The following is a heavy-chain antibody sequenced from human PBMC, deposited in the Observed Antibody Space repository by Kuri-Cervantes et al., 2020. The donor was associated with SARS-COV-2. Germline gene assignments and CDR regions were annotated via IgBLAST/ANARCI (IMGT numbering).Heavy chain of an antibody. D-gene: IGHD3-3*01. CDR3: AKDPLYRGTYDLGKLDY. V-gene: IGHV4-39*02. CDR1: GGSISSSSYY. J-gene: IGHJ4*02. Sequence: GSLRLSCTVSGGSISSSSYYWGWIRQPPGKGLEWIGTIYYSGSTYYNPSLKSRVTISIDTSKNQFSLKLSSVTAADTAVYYCAKDPLYRGTYDLGKLDYWGRGTLVTVSS. CDR2: IYYSGST.